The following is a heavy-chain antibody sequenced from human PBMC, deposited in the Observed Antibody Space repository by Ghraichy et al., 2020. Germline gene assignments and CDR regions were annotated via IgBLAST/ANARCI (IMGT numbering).Heavy chain of an antibody. CDR1: GFTFSSYS. CDR2: ISSSSSTI. D-gene: IGHD3-10*01. Sequence: GGSLRLSCAASGFTFSSYSMNWVRQAPGKGLEWVSYISSSSSTIYYADSVKGRFTISRDNAKNSLYLQMNSLRDEDTAVYYCARETRITMVRGQSYYYYYGMDVWGQGTTVTVSS. CDR3: ARETRITMVRGQSYYYYYGMDV. V-gene: IGHV3-48*02. J-gene: IGHJ6*02.